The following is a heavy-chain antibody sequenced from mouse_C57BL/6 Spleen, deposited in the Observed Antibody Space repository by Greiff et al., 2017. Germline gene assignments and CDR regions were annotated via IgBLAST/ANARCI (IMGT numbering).Heavy chain of an antibody. V-gene: IGHV1-82*01. J-gene: IGHJ2*01. D-gene: IGHD3-2*02. Sequence: VQLQQSGPELVKPGASVKISCKASGYAFSSSWMNGVKQRPGKGLEWIGRIYPGDGDTNYNGKFKGKATLTADKSSSTAYMHLSSLTSEDSAVYFCARKATYFDCWGQGTTLTVSS. CDR3: ARKATYFDC. CDR1: GYAFSSSW. CDR2: IYPGDGDT.